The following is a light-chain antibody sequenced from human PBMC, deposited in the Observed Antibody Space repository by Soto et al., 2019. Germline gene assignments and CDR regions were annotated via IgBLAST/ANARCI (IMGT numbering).Light chain of an antibody. CDR1: QSFGSW. CDR2: DIS. Sequence: DIQMTQSPSTLSASVGDTVTITCRASQSFGSWLAWYQQKPGQAPKLLIYDISTLEYGVPSRFRGSGSGTEFTLTISSLQPDDFASYYCQQYNISPSTFGQGTKLDIK. CDR3: QQYNISPST. J-gene: IGKJ2*01. V-gene: IGKV1-5*01.